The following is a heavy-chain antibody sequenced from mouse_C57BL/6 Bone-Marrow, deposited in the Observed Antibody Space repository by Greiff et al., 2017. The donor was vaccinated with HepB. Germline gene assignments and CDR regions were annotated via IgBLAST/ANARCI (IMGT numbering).Heavy chain of an antibody. CDR2: IDPSDSYN. J-gene: IGHJ2*01. CDR3: ARWGGRDY. D-gene: IGHD3-3*01. CDR1: GYTFTSYW. Sequence: QVQLQQPGAELVMPGASVKLSCKASGYTFTSYWMHWVKQRPGQGLEWIGEIDPSDSYNNYNQKFKGKSTLTVDKSSSTAYMQLSSLTSEDSAVYYCARWGGRDYWGQGTTLTVSS. V-gene: IGHV1-69*01.